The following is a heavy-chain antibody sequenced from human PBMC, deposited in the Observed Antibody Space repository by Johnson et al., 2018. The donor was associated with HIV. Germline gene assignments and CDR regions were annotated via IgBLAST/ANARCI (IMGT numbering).Heavy chain of an antibody. D-gene: IGHD6-19*01. V-gene: IGHV3-30*04. J-gene: IGHJ3*02. Sequence: QVQLVESGGGLEQPGRSLRLSCEASGFTFDDYAMHWVRQAPGKGLEWVAGISNDGRNKYYADSVKGRFTISRDNSKNTLFLQMNSLRAEDTSVYYCARAPGWFDAFDIWGQGTMVTVSS. CDR3: ARAPGWFDAFDI. CDR2: ISNDGRNK. CDR1: GFTFDDYA.